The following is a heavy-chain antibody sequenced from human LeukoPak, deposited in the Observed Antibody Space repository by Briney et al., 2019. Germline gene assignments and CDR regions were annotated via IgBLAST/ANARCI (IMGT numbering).Heavy chain of an antibody. D-gene: IGHD2-15*01. J-gene: IGHJ5*02. V-gene: IGHV1-24*01. CDR1: GYTLTELS. CDR2: FDPEDGET. CDR3: ASTYCSGGSCSRNNWFDP. Sequence: ASVKVSSKVSGYTLTELSMHWVRQAPGKGLEWMGGFDPEDGETIYAQKFQGRVTMTRDTSTSTVYMELSSLRSEDTAVYYCASTYCSGGSCSRNNWFDPWGQGTLVTVSS.